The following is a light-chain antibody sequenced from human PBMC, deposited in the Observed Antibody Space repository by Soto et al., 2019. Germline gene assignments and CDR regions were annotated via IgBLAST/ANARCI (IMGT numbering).Light chain of an antibody. J-gene: IGKJ1*01. CDR3: QQYVSSVT. CDR1: QSVDSSF. Sequence: EIVLTQSPGSLSLSPGERATLSCRASQSVDSSFFAWYQKKPGQAPRFLIYGASRRATGIPDRFSGSGSGAEFSHTISRLEPEDFAVYYCQQYVSSVTFGQGTKVEIK. CDR2: GAS. V-gene: IGKV3-20*01.